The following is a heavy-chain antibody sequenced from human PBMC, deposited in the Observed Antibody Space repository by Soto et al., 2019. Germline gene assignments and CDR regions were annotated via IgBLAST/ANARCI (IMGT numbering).Heavy chain of an antibody. CDR2: IYGNDDK. D-gene: IGHD3-10*01. CDR3: THSGVTYYYGPATDYAMNH. J-gene: IGHJ4*02. V-gene: IGHV2-5*01. Sequence: SGPTLVNPTQTLTLTCTFSGFSLSTSGVGVGWIRQPPGKALECLALIYGNDDKRYSPSLKNRLTITKDTSKNQVVITMTNMDPVDTATYYCTHSGVTYYYGPATDYAMNHWGQGTLVTVSS. CDR1: GFSLSTSGVG.